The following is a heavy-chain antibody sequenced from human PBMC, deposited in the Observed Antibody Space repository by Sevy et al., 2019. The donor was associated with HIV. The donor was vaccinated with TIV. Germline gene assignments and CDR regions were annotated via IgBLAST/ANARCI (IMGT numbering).Heavy chain of an antibody. CDR2: IGVYNGNL. D-gene: IGHD3-10*01. CDR3: AGVPTYHDGSATYFDY. Sequence: ASVKVSCKTSGYIFTNSGITWVRQAPGQGLEWMGWIGVYNGNLKYAQKFQGRVTMTTDTSTSTAYMELTSLRTDDTGVYYCAGVPTYHDGSATYFDYWGQGTLVTVSS. V-gene: IGHV1-18*01. J-gene: IGHJ4*02. CDR1: GYIFTNSG.